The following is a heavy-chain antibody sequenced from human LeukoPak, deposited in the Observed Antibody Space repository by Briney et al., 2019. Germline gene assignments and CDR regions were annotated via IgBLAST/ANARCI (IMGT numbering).Heavy chain of an antibody. CDR3: ARYHCPNGVCYYFDY. CDR1: GGSISSYY. J-gene: IGHJ4*02. D-gene: IGHD2-8*01. Sequence: SETLSLTCTVAGGSISSYYWSWLRQPPGKGLEWIGYIYYSGSTNCNPSLKSRVTISVDTSKNQFSLKLRSVTAADTAVYYCARYHCPNGVCYYFDYWGQGTLVTVSS. CDR2: IYYSGST. V-gene: IGHV4-59*01.